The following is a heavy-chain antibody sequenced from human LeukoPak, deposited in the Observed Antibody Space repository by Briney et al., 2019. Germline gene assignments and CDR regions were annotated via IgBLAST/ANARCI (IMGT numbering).Heavy chain of an antibody. CDR1: GGSISSSSYY. Sequence: SETLSLTCTVSGGSISSSSYYWGWIRQPPGKGLEWIGSIYYSGSTYYNPSLKSRVTISVDTSKNQFSLKLSSVTAADTAVYYCARDPLDHYDSSGYFNPIDYWGQGTLVTVSP. CDR2: IYYSGST. D-gene: IGHD3-22*01. V-gene: IGHV4-39*07. J-gene: IGHJ4*02. CDR3: ARDPLDHYDSSGYFNPIDY.